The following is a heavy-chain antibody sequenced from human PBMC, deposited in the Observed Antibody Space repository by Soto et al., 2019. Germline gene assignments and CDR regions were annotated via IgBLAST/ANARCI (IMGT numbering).Heavy chain of an antibody. V-gene: IGHV3-30-3*01. CDR3: ARXXXVAAAXPXXXXMDV. CDR2: XXYDGSKK. D-gene: IGHD6-13*01. Sequence: XGSLRLSXXXSGFTFSSXXXXXXXXXPXKXLEWVXXXXYDGSKKSYEESVKGRFTISSDNSKNTLYLQMNSLRAEDTAVYXCARXXXVAAAXPXXXXMDVWGQGTTVTVSS. J-gene: IGHJ6*01. CDR1: GFTFSSXX.